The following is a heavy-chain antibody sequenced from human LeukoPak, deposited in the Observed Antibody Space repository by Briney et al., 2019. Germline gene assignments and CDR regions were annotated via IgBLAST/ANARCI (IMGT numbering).Heavy chain of an antibody. V-gene: IGHV3-11*05. CDR3: ARVYSYDSTGYFDYYFDY. J-gene: IGHJ4*02. D-gene: IGHD3-22*01. Sequence: KPGGSLRLSCAASGFTFSDYYMSWIRQAPGKGLEWVSYITSSSSYTNYADSVKGRFTISRDNAKNSLYLQMNSLRAEDTAVYYCARVYSYDSTGYFDYYFDYWGQGTQVTVSS. CDR2: ITSSSSYT. CDR1: GFTFSDYY.